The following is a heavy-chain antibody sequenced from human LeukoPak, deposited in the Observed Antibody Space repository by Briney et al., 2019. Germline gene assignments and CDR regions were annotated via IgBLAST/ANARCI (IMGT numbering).Heavy chain of an antibody. Sequence: GGSLRLSCAGSGFTFSNYAMNWVRQAPGKGLEWVSSISHSGSLSYADSVKGRFTISRDNAKNSLYLQMNSLRAEGTAVYYCARKGRSAIWFGVPLDAFDIWGQGTMVTVSS. CDR2: ISHSGSL. V-gene: IGHV3-69-1*02. CDR1: GFTFSNYA. J-gene: IGHJ3*02. CDR3: ARKGRSAIWFGVPLDAFDI. D-gene: IGHD3-10*01.